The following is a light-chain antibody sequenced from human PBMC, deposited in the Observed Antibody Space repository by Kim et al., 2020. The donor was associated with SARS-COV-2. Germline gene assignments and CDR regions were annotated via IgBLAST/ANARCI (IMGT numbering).Light chain of an antibody. V-gene: IGKV3-15*01. CDR3: QQYNNGWT. Sequence: EMVMTQSPAALSVSPGERATLSCRASQSISSDLAWYQQKPGQAPKLLIYDASTRATGIPVRFSGSGSGTDFTLSISNLQSEDFAVYYCQQYNNGWTFGQGTKVDIK. J-gene: IGKJ1*01. CDR1: QSISSD. CDR2: DAS.